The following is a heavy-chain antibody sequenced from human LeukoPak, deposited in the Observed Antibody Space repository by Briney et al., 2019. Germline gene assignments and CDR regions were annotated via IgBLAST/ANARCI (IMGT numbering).Heavy chain of an antibody. CDR3: ATSRDGYIDLGGSGFDY. CDR1: GYTFTNYA. Sequence: ASVKVSCKAPGYTFTNYAMNWVRQAPGQGLEWMGWINTNTGNPTYVQGFTGRFVFSLDSSVSTAYLQISSLKAEDTAVYFCATSRDGYIDLGGSGFDYWGQGTLVTVSS. J-gene: IGHJ4*02. CDR2: INTNTGNP. V-gene: IGHV7-4-1*02. D-gene: IGHD5-24*01.